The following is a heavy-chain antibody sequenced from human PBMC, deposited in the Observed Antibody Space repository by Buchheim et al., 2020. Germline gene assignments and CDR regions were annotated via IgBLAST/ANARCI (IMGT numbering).Heavy chain of an antibody. CDR1: GFTFSNAW. V-gene: IGHV3-15*01. CDR3: TTVSSWYLGNYYYYMDV. Sequence: EVQLVESGGGLVKPGGSLRLSCAASGFTFSNAWMSWVRQAPGKGLEWGGRIKSKTDGGTTDYAAPVKGRFTISRDVSKNTLYLQMNSLKTEDTAVYYCTTVSSWYLGNYYYYMDVWGKGTT. CDR2: IKSKTDGGTT. D-gene: IGHD6-13*01. J-gene: IGHJ6*03.